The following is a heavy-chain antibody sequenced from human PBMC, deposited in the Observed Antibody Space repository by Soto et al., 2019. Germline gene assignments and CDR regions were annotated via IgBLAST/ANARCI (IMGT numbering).Heavy chain of an antibody. CDR2: ISGSGGST. CDR3: AKAVITMVRGVIINGDYYYGMDV. Sequence: GGSLRLSCAASGFTFSSYAMSWVRQAPGKGLEWVSAISGSGGSTYYADSVKGRFTISRDNSKNTLYLQMNSLRAEDTAVYYCAKAVITMVRGVIINGDYYYGMDVWGQGTTVTVSS. V-gene: IGHV3-23*01. J-gene: IGHJ6*02. D-gene: IGHD3-10*01. CDR1: GFTFSSYA.